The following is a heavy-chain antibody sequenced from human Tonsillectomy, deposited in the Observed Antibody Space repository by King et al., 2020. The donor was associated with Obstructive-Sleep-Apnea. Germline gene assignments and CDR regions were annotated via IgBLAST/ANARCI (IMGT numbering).Heavy chain of an antibody. D-gene: IGHD3-16*02. V-gene: IGHV4-59*01. CDR3: AGGAFGGIIVRFFCF. J-gene: IGHJ4*02. CDR2: VYYSGST. CDR1: GGSIRSYY. Sequence: QLQGSGPRLVKPSETLSLTCNVSGGSIRSYYWSWIRQPPGKGLEWIGSVYYSGSTNYNPSLKSRVTISVDTSKNQFSLTLNSVTAADTAVYFCAGGAFGGIIVRFFCFWGQGTLVTVSS.